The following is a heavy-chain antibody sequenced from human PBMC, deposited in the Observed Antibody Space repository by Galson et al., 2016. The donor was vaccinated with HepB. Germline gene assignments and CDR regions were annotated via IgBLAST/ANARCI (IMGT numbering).Heavy chain of an antibody. D-gene: IGHD7-27*01. CDR2: ISTDGSES. CDR1: GFFFSSYA. V-gene: IGHV3-30*18. J-gene: IGHJ4*02. Sequence: SLRLSCAVSGFFFSSYAMNWVRQAPGKGLGWVAVISTDGSESYYGDSVRGRFSISRDNSGNTVFLQMNSLKTEDTAVYYCIKANGWIPLWGYFEYWGQGALVTVTS. CDR3: IKANGWIPLWGYFEY.